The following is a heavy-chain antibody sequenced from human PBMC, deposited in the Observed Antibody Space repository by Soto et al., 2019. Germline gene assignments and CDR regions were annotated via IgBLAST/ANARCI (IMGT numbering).Heavy chain of an antibody. Sequence: EVQLMESGGGLVQPGGSLRLSCAASGFIFSDYSMDWVRQVPGKGLEWVGRTRNKVNSFSAEYAASVKGRFSIYRDASKDSMYLLMNSLNSDDTAVYYGARDTGGGDDYWGQGALVTVSA. CDR2: TRNKVNSFSA. V-gene: IGHV3-72*01. CDR1: GFIFSDYS. CDR3: ARDTGGGDDY. D-gene: IGHD7-27*01. J-gene: IGHJ4*02.